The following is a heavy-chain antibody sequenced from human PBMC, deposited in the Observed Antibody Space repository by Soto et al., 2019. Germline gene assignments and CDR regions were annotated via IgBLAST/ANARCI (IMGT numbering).Heavy chain of an antibody. V-gene: IGHV4-61*01. Sequence: SATLSLTCTVSCGSVSGGSYHRSLILQPPVKGLEWIGYIYYSGSPNYNPSLKSRVTISVDPSKNQFSLKLSSVTAADTAVYYCAREASRGNWFKPWGQGTLFNV. J-gene: IGHJ5*02. CDR3: AREASRGNWFKP. D-gene: IGHD2-2*01. CDR1: CGSVSGGSYH. CDR2: IYYSGSP.